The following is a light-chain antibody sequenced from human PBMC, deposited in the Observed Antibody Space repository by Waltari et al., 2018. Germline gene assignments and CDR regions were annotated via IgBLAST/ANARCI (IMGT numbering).Light chain of an antibody. V-gene: IGKV1-39*01. Sequence: DIQLTQSPSSLSASVGDRVTLTCRSSQSISSYLNWYQQKPGKAPKLLSYAASSVQSGVPSRFSGSGYGTDFTITISSLQPEDFATYYWQQSYSTPRTFGQGTKVEIK. CDR2: AAS. CDR1: QSISSY. CDR3: QQSYSTPRT. J-gene: IGKJ1*01.